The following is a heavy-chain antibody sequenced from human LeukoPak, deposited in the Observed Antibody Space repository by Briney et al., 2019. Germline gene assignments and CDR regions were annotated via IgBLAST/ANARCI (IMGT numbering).Heavy chain of an antibody. Sequence: AGVSLRPSCAAAGFTFSSYEMNWVRQAPGKGLEWVSYISSSGSTMYYADSVKGRFTISRDNAKNSLYLQMNSLRAEDTAVYYCARDNYDSSRYYFDWGQGTLVTVSS. V-gene: IGHV3-48*03. J-gene: IGHJ4*02. CDR3: ARDNYDSSRYYFD. CDR1: GFTFSSYE. CDR2: ISSSGSTM. D-gene: IGHD3-22*01.